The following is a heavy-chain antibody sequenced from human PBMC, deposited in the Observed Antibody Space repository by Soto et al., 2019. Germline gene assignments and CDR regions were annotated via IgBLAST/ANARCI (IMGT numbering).Heavy chain of an antibody. J-gene: IGHJ5*02. CDR1: GASINIYY. CDR3: VIDRLNWFDP. Sequence: QVQLEESGPGLVNPSETLSLTCNVSGASINIYYWSWIRQSAGKGLEWIGRIYTTGNINYNPSLRSRVTVSRDSSKNQLSLKLTSVTAADSAVYFCVIDRLNWFDPWGQGLLVTVSS. CDR2: IYTTGNI. V-gene: IGHV4-4*07.